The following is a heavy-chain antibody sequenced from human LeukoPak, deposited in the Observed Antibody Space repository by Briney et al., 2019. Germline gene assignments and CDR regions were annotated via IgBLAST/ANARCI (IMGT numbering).Heavy chain of an antibody. Sequence: AAVKVSCKASGYSFTSNYIHWVRQAPGQGLEWMGMIYPSDGSTSYAQKFQGRVTVTRDTSTSTVHMELSGLRSEDTAVYYCARDQEAFDYWGQGTLVTVSS. CDR3: ARDQEAFDY. J-gene: IGHJ4*02. CDR2: IYPSDGST. V-gene: IGHV1-46*01. CDR1: GYSFTSNY.